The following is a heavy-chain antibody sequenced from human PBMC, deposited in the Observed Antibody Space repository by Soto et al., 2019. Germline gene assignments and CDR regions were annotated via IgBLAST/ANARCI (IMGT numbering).Heavy chain of an antibody. V-gene: IGHV1-69*13. D-gene: IGHD3-16*01. Sequence: SVKVSCKTSGGTFSTFGISWVRQAPGQGLEWMGGIIPFFGTAEYSQKFEDRITITADESTNTVYMDLRSLASEDAAIYYCARTAPMDAGDKYYYDFWGQGALVTVSS. J-gene: IGHJ4*02. CDR1: GGTFSTFG. CDR3: ARTAPMDAGDKYYYDF. CDR2: IIPFFGTA.